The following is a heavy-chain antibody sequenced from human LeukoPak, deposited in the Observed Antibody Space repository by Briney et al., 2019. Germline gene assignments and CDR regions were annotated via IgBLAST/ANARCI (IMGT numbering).Heavy chain of an antibody. D-gene: IGHD4-23*01. CDR3: ACTYGGLNYFEF. CDR2: IYSGGST. Sequence: GGSLRLSCAASGFTFSSYEMNWVRQAPGKGLEWISVIYSGGSTYYADSVKGRFTISRDNSKNTLYLQMNSLRAEDTAVYYCACTYGGLNYFEFWGQGTLVTVSS. J-gene: IGHJ4*02. V-gene: IGHV3-66*01. CDR1: GFTFSSYE.